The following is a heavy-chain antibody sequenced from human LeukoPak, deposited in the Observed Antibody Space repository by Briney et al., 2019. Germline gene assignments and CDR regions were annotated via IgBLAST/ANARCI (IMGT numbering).Heavy chain of an antibody. J-gene: IGHJ6*02. CDR1: GFTFSDYY. D-gene: IGHD2-21*02. CDR2: ISSSSSYI. V-gene: IGHV3-11*06. CDR3: AREGLCGGDCYLTGMDV. Sequence: GGSLRLSCAASGFTFSDYYMSWIRQAPGKGLEWVSYISSSSSYIYYADSVKGRFTISRDNAKNSLYLQMNSLRAEDTAVYYCAREGLCGGDCYLTGMDVWGQGTTVTVSS.